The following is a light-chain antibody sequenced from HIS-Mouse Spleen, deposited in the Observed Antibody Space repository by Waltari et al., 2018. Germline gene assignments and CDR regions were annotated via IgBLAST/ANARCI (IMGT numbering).Light chain of an antibody. V-gene: IGLV3-10*01. CDR3: YSTDSSGNHRV. CDR2: EDS. J-gene: IGLJ2*01. Sequence: SYELTQPPSVSVSPGQTARITCSGDALPKKYPYWYQQKSGQAPVLVIYEDSKRHSGIPERFSGSSSGTMATLTISGAQVEDEADYYCYSTDSSGNHRVFGGGTKLTVL. CDR1: ALPKKY.